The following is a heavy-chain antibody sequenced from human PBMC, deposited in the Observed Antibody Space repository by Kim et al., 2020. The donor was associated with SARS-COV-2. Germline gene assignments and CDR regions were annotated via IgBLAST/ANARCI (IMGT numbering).Heavy chain of an antibody. J-gene: IGHJ2*01. CDR1: GGTFSSYA. CDR2: IIPIFGTA. D-gene: IGHD5-12*01. Sequence: SVKVSCKASGGTFSSYAISRVRQAPGQGLEWMGGIIPIFGTANYAQKFQGRVTITADESTSTAYMELSSLSSEDTAVYYCAGNGGYDLGNWYFDLWGRGAQVPVCS. V-gene: IGHV1-69*13. CDR3: AGNGGYDLGNWYFDL.